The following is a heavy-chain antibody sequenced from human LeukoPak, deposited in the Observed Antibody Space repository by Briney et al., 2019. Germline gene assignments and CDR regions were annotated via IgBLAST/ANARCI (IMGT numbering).Heavy chain of an antibody. CDR2: ISGSGGST. D-gene: IGHD3-22*01. CDR1: GFTFSSYA. J-gene: IGHJ4*02. CDR3: AKRRYDSSGYTP. V-gene: IGHV3-23*01. Sequence: GGSLRLSCAAPGFTFSSYAMSWVRQAPGKGLEWVSAISGSGGSTYYADSVKGRFTISRDNSKNTLYLQMNSLRAEDTAVYYCAKRRYDSSGYTPWGQGILVTVSS.